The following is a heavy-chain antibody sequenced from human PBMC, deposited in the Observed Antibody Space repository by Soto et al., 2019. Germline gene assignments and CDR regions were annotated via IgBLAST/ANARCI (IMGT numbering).Heavy chain of an antibody. CDR3: ARGRSGGNWFDP. CDR2: ISAYNGNT. V-gene: IGHV1-18*01. J-gene: IGHJ5*02. Sequence: ASVKVSCKASGYTFTSYGISWVRQAPGQGLEWMGWISAYNGNTNYAQKLQGRVTMTTDTTTGTAYMGLGSRRSDDTAVYYCARGRSGGNWFDPWGQGTLVTVSS. CDR1: GYTFTSYG.